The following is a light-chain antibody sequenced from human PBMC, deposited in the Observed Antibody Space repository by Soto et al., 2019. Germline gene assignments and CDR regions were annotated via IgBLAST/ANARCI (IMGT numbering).Light chain of an antibody. J-gene: IGKJ1*01. CDR2: DAS. Sequence: DIQMTPSPSTLSASVGGRVTITCRASQSISSWLAWYQQKPGKAPKLLIYDASSLESGVPSRFSGSGSGTEFTLTISSLQPDDFATYYCQQYNSYSWTFGQGTKV. V-gene: IGKV1-5*01. CDR1: QSISSW. CDR3: QQYNSYSWT.